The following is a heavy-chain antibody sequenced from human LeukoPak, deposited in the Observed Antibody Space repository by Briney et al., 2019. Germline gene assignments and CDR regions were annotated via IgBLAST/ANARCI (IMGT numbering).Heavy chain of an antibody. D-gene: IGHD3-16*01. CDR2: INHSGST. J-gene: IGHJ5*02. CDR1: GGSFSGYY. Sequence: SETLSLTCAVYGGSFSGYYWSWIRQPPGKGLEWIGEINHSGSTNYNPSLKSRATMSVDTSKNQFSLKLSSVTAADTAVYYCAREGGHSRLNWFDPWGQGTLVTVSS. V-gene: IGHV4-34*01. CDR3: AREGGHSRLNWFDP.